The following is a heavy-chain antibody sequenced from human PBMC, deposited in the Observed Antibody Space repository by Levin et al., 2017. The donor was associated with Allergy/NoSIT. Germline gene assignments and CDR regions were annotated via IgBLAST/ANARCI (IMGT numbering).Heavy chain of an antibody. J-gene: IGHJ6*02. CDR2: INPNSGVT. CDR1: GYTFTDYY. V-gene: IGHV1-2*02. Sequence: VASVKVSCKASGYTFTDYYIHWVRQAPGQGLEWMGWINPNSGVTDYAQKFQGRVTMTRDTSISTVHMELSRLRSDDTAVFYCARDGGMDVWGQGTTVTVSS. CDR3: ARDGGMDV.